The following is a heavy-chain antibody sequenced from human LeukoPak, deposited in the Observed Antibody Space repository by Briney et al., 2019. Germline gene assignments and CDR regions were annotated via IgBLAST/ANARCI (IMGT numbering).Heavy chain of an antibody. V-gene: IGHV3-21*01. CDR2: ISSSSSYI. D-gene: IGHD1-7*01. Sequence: PGGSLRLSCAASGFTFSSHSMNWVRQAPGKGLEWVSSISSSSSYIYYADSVKGRFTISRDNAKNSLYLQMNSLRAEDTAVYYCAGDGGNWNYDFDYWGQGTLVTVSS. CDR1: GFTFSSHS. J-gene: IGHJ4*02. CDR3: AGDGGNWNYDFDY.